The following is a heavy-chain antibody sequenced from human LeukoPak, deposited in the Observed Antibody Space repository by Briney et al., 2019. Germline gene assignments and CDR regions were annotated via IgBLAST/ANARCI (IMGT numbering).Heavy chain of an antibody. CDR2: IYYSGST. CDR3: ARDRGPYSGYDSYYFDY. V-gene: IGHV4-31*03. CDR1: GGSISSGGYY. D-gene: IGHD5-12*01. Sequence: SETLTLTCTVSGGSISSGGYYWSWIRQHPGKGLEWIGYIYYSGSTYYNPSLKSRVTISVDTSKNQFSLRLSSVTAADTAVYYCARDRGPYSGYDSYYFDYWGQGTLVTVSS. J-gene: IGHJ4*02.